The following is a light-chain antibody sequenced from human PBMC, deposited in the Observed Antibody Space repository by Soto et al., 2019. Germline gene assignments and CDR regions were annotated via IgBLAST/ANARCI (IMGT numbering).Light chain of an antibody. J-gene: IGLJ3*02. CDR1: RRAVGSFNL. CDR3: CSYAGRNTWV. V-gene: IGLV2-23*01. CDR2: EGT. Sequence: QSALTQPASVSGSPGQSITISCAAPRRAVGSFNLVSWYQQRPGKAPQLMIYEGTRRPSGVSNRFSGSTSADTASLTISGLQAEDEADYYCCSYAGRNTWVFGGGTKLTVL.